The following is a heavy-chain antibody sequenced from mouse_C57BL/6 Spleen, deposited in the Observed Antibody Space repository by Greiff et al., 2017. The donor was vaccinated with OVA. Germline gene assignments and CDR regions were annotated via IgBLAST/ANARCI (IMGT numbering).Heavy chain of an antibody. CDR3: ARSDYDYDKGAMDY. CDR1: GYTFTDYY. J-gene: IGHJ4*01. V-gene: IGHV1-26*01. Sequence: EVQLQQSGPELVKPGASVKISCKASGYTFTDYYMNWVKQSHGKSLEWIGDINPNNGGTSYNQKFKGKATLTVDKSSSTAYMELRSLTSEDSAVYYCARSDYDYDKGAMDYWGQGTSVTVSS. CDR2: INPNNGGT. D-gene: IGHD2-4*01.